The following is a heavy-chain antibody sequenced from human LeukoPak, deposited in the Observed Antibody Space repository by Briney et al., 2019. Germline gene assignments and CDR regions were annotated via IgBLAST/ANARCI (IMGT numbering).Heavy chain of an antibody. Sequence: PGGSLRLSCAASGFTFSGSAMHWVRQASGKGLEWVGRIRSKANSYATAYAASVKGRFTISRDDSKNTAYLQMNSLKTEDTAVYYCTRRETTVTTHYYYYMDVWGKGTTVTVSS. J-gene: IGHJ6*03. CDR1: GFTFSGSA. CDR2: IRSKANSYAT. D-gene: IGHD4-17*01. V-gene: IGHV3-73*01. CDR3: TRRETTVTTHYYYYMDV.